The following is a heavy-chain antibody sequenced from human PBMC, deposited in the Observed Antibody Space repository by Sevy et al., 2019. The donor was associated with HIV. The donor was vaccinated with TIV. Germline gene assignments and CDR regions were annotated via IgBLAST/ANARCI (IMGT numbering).Heavy chain of an antibody. D-gene: IGHD5-12*01. Sequence: SETLSLTCDVSGGSVSNGDYYWSWIRQPPGKGLEWFGYIYYSGSGYYNPFLKSRVTISVDTSKNQFSLRLKSVTAAETAIYYCASKRGYTHGPFESWGQGTLVTVSS. CDR2: IYYSGSG. CDR3: ASKRGYTHGPFES. CDR1: GGSVSNGDYY. V-gene: IGHV4-30-4*01. J-gene: IGHJ4*02.